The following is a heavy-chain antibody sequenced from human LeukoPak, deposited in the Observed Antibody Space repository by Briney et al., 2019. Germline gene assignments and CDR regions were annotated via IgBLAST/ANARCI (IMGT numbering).Heavy chain of an antibody. D-gene: IGHD5-18*01. J-gene: IGHJ4*02. CDR3: AKGNGYSYGRYYFDY. V-gene: IGHV3-23*01. CDR1: GWKFGTYW. Sequence: GGVLRLSCATSGWKFGTYWMSWVRQAPGKGLEWVSAITASGGNTYYADSVKGRFTISRDNSKNTLYLQVNSLRAEDAAVYYCAKGNGYSYGRYYFDYWGQGTLVTVSS. CDR2: ITASGGNT.